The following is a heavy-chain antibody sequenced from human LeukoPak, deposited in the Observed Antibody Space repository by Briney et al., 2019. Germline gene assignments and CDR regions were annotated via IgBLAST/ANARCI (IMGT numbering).Heavy chain of an antibody. Sequence: ASVKVSCKASGYTFTSYGISWVRQAPGQGLEWMGWISAYNGNTNYAQKLQGRVTMTTDTSTSTAYMELRSLRSDDTAVYYCAREGFRRITMVRGVIPFGYWGQGTLVTVSS. D-gene: IGHD3-10*01. J-gene: IGHJ4*02. CDR1: GYTFTSYG. CDR2: ISAYNGNT. V-gene: IGHV1-18*01. CDR3: AREGFRRITMVRGVIPFGY.